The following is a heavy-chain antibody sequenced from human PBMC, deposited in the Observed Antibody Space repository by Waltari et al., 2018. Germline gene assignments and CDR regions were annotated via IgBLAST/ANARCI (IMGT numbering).Heavy chain of an antibody. J-gene: IGHJ4*02. CDR3: ARDRASGSYS. CDR1: GFTFSSYS. Sequence: EVQLVESGGGLVQPGGSLRLSCAASGFTFSSYSMNWVRQAPGKGLEWVSYISSSSSTIYYADSVKGRFTISRDNAKNSLYLQMNSLRAEDTAVYYCARDRASGSYSWGQGTLVTVSS. V-gene: IGHV3-48*04. CDR2: ISSSSSTI. D-gene: IGHD1-26*01.